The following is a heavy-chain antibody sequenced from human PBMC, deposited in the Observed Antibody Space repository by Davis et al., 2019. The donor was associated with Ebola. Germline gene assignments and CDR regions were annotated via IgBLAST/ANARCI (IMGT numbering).Heavy chain of an antibody. Sequence: PGGSLRLSCAASGFTFSSYAMSWVRQAPGKGLEWVSSISSGSDYIYQADSVRGRFTISRDNAENSLYLQMNSLRAEDTAVYYCASGLRGYSYGNWFDTWGQGTLVTVSS. D-gene: IGHD5-18*01. J-gene: IGHJ5*02. V-gene: IGHV3-21*01. CDR1: GFTFSSYA. CDR2: ISSGSDYI. CDR3: ASGLRGYSYGNWFDT.